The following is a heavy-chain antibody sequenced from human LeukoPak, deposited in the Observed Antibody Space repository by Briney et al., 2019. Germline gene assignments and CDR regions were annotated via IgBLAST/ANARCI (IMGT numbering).Heavy chain of an antibody. J-gene: IGHJ3*02. CDR1: GGTFTNYA. D-gene: IGHD3-10*01. CDR2: INPSGGST. V-gene: IGHV1-46*01. CDR3: ARGRGRRSMALTDAFDI. Sequence: ASVRVSCKASGGTFTNYAISWVRQAPGQGLEWMGIINPSGGSTSYAQKFQGRVTMTRDTPTSTVYMELSSLRSEDTAVYYCARGRGRRSMALTDAFDIWGQGTMVTVSS.